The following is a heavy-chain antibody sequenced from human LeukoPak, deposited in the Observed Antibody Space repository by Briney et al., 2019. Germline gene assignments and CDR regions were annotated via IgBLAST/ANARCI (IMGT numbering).Heavy chain of an antibody. CDR3: ARRMPGDAFDV. V-gene: IGHV3-20*04. CDR1: GFTFDDYG. D-gene: IGHD2-2*01. J-gene: IGHJ3*01. Sequence: PGGSLRLSCAASGFTFDDYGMNWVRQPPGKGLEWVCNINWNGGSTSYADSLKGRLTISRDNAKSSLYLQMNSLRAEDTAMYFCARRMPGDAFDVWGQGTMVTVSP. CDR2: INWNGGST.